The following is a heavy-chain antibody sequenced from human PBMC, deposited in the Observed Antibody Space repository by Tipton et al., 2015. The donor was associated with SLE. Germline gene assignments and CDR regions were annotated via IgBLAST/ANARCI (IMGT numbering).Heavy chain of an antibody. CDR2: IYFDGNS. V-gene: IGHV4-59*01. D-gene: IGHD6-19*01. CDR1: GGSIGPYY. J-gene: IGHJ4*02. Sequence: TLSLTCTVSGGSIGPYYWHWIRQSPGKALEWIGYIYFDGNSNGRGNYNPSLKSRVTMSVDPSKMQFSLNLNSVIAADTALYFCARGVAERLGLDFWGQGSLVTVSS. CDR3: ARGVAERLGLDF.